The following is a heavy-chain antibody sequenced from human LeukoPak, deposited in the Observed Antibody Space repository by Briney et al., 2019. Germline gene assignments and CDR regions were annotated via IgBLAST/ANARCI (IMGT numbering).Heavy chain of an antibody. J-gene: IGHJ4*02. Sequence: SETLSLTCTVSGGAISSYYWSWIRRPPGKGLEWFGYIYTGGGTTYKPSLNSRVTPSVDTAKNQSPLKRSSVTAADAAVYYCARLGYSGDWFDDWGQGTLVAVSS. D-gene: IGHD6-19*01. CDR2: IYTGGGT. V-gene: IGHV4-4*09. CDR1: GGAISSYY. CDR3: ARLGYSGDWFDD.